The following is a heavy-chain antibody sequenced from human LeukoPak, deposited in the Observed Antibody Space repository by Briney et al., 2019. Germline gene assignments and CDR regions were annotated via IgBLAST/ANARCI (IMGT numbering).Heavy chain of an antibody. D-gene: IGHD2-15*01. CDR3: ARDSVVVAASFDY. J-gene: IGHJ4*02. CDR1: GFTFSSYA. CDR2: ISYDGSNK. V-gene: IGHV3-30-3*01. Sequence: GGSLRLSCAASGFTFSSYAMHWVRQAPGKGLEWVAVISYDGSNKYYADSVKGRFTISRDNSKNTLYLQMNSLRAEDTAVYYCARDSVVVAASFDYWGQGTLVTVSS.